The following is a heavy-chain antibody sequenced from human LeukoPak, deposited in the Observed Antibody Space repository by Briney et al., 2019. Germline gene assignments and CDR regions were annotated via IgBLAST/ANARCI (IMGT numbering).Heavy chain of an antibody. CDR2: INHSGST. V-gene: IGHV4-34*01. D-gene: IGHD3-10*01. CDR3: ARGGFITMVRGVKFDP. Sequence: SETLSLTCAVYGGSFSDYYRSWIRQPPGKGLEWIGEINHSGSTNYNPSLKSRVSISVDTSKNQFSLKLSSVTAADTAVYYCARGGFITMVRGVKFDPWGQGTLVTVSS. CDR1: GGSFSDYY. J-gene: IGHJ5*02.